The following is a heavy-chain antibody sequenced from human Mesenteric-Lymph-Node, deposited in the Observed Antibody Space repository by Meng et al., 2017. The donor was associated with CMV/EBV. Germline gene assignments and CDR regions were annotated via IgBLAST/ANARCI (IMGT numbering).Heavy chain of an antibody. CDR2: ISGSGGST. Sequence: GESLKISCTASGFTFSNYAMFWVRQAPGKGLEWVSAISGSGGSTYYADYVKGRFTISRDNSKNTLYLQMNSLRAEDTAVYYCAKVEYCSSTSCRDYWGQGTLVTVSS. V-gene: IGHV3-23*01. J-gene: IGHJ4*02. CDR1: GFTFSNYA. D-gene: IGHD2-2*01. CDR3: AKVEYCSSTSCRDY.